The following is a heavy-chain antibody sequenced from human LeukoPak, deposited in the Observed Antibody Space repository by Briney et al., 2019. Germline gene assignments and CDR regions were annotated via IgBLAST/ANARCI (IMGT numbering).Heavy chain of an antibody. V-gene: IGHV4-34*11. CDR2: IYYGGST. Sequence: SETLSLTCAVYGGSFSGYYWSWIRQPPGKGLEWIGYIYYGGSTNYNPSLKSRVTITVDTSRKQFSLKLSSVTAADTAVYYCARDSGTTGEVKFDPWGQGILVTVSS. J-gene: IGHJ5*02. CDR3: ARDSGTTGEVKFDP. D-gene: IGHD3-10*01. CDR1: GGSFSGYY.